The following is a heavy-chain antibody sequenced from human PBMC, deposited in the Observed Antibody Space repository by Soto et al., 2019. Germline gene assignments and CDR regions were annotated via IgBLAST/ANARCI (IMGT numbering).Heavy chain of an antibody. V-gene: IGHV3-48*02. D-gene: IGHD6-19*01. CDR3: ARKAVAFDY. J-gene: IGHJ4*02. CDR1: GFPFSSYS. Sequence: GGSLRLSCAASGFPFSSYSMNWVRQAPGKGLEWISYISTTSSSIYYADSVKGRFTISRDNAKNSLFLQMNSLRDEDTAVYYCARKAVAFDYWGQGSLVTASS. CDR2: ISTTSSSI.